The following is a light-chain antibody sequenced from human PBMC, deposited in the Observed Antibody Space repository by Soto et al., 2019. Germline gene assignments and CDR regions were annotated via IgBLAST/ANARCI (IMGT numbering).Light chain of an antibody. V-gene: IGLV1-44*01. Sequence: QSVLTQSPSASGTPGQRVTISCSGSSSNIGSNTVNWYQQLPGTAPKLLIYSNNQRPSGVPDRFSGSKSGTSASLAISGLQSEDEADYYCAAWDDSLNGYVLGTGTKLTVL. CDR1: SSNIGSNT. CDR3: AAWDDSLNGYV. J-gene: IGLJ1*01. CDR2: SNN.